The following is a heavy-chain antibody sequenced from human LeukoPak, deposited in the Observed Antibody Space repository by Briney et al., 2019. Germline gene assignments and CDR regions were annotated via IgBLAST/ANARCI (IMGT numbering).Heavy chain of an antibody. CDR2: INPNSGGT. Sequence: ASVKVSCKASGYTFTGYYMHWVRQAPGQGLEWMGWINPNSGGTNYAQKFQGRVTMTRDTSISTAYMELSRLRSDDTAVYYCARDLKRSTSPDYYYYYMDVWGKGTTVTVS. CDR1: GYTFTGYY. D-gene: IGHD2-2*01. J-gene: IGHJ6*03. V-gene: IGHV1-2*02. CDR3: ARDLKRSTSPDYYYYYMDV.